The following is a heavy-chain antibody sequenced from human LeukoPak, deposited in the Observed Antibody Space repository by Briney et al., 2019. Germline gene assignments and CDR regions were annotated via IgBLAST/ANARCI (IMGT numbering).Heavy chain of an antibody. CDR3: AKGYSSSWFSFDY. CDR2: IWYDGSNK. Sequence: GESLKISCAASGFTFSSYGMHWVRQAPGKGLEWVAVIWYDGSNKYYADSVKGRFTISRDNSKNTLYLQMNSLRAEDTAVYYCAKGYSSSWFSFDYWGQGTLVTVSS. CDR1: GFTFSSYG. J-gene: IGHJ4*02. V-gene: IGHV3-33*06. D-gene: IGHD6-13*01.